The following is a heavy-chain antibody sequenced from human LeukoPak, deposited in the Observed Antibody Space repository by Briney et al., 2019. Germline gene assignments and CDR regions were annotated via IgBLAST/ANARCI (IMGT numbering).Heavy chain of an antibody. V-gene: IGHV1-8*01. D-gene: IGHD3-22*01. Sequence: ASVKVSCKASGYTFNNYDINWLRQAPGQGLEWMGWMKVSTGKTGYAQNFQGRVTMTSNTSISTAYMELSSLRSDDTAVYFCARSAEISGYWPKVVADVWGRGTTVIVSS. CDR2: MKVSTGKT. CDR1: GYTFNNYD. J-gene: IGHJ6*02. CDR3: ARSAEISGYWPKVVADV.